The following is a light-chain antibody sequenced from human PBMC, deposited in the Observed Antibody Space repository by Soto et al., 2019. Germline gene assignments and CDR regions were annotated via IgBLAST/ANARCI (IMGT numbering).Light chain of an antibody. V-gene: IGLV2-14*01. CDR1: SSDVGWYNS. CDR3: SSYTTTSSFEV. J-gene: IGLJ3*02. CDR2: EVS. Sequence: QSALTQPASVSGSPGQSITISCTGTSSDVGWYNSVSWYQQHPDKAPTLIIYEVSNRPSGVSNRFSGSKSGNTASLTISGLQAEDEADYYCSSYTTTSSFEVFGGGTKLTVL.